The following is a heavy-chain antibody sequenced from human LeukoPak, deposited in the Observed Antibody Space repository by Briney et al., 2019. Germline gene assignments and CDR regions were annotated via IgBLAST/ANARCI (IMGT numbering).Heavy chain of an antibody. CDR2: IWYDASDR. CDR3: VRGVGVSSFNYFDP. J-gene: IGHJ5*02. Sequence: PGRSLTLSCAASGFTFSSFGMHWVRQALGKGLEWVAVIWYDASDRYYADSVKGRFTISRDNSKNTLFLQMNSLRDDDTAVYYCVRGVGVSSFNYFDPWGQGTLVVVPS. CDR1: GFTFSSFG. D-gene: IGHD5-24*01. V-gene: IGHV3-33*01.